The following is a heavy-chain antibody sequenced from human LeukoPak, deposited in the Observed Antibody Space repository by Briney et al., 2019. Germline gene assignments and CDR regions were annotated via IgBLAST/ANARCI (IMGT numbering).Heavy chain of an antibody. CDR2: IHHSGST. D-gene: IGHD2-2*01. V-gene: IGHV4-38-2*02. J-gene: IGHJ6*03. CDR1: GYSISSGYY. CDR3: ASTDIVVVPAPMDV. Sequence: SETLSLTCTVSGYSISSGYYWGWIRQPPGKGLEWIGSIHHSGSTYYNPSLKSRVTISVDTSKNQFSLKLSSVTAADTAVYYCASTDIVVVPAPMDVWGKGTTVTVSS.